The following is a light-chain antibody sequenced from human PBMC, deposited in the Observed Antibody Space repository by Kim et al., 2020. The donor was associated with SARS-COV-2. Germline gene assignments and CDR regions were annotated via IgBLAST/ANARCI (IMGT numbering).Light chain of an antibody. CDR1: SLRSYY. J-gene: IGLJ3*02. CDR3: NSRHSSGNHRV. V-gene: IGLV3-19*01. CDR2: GKN. Sequence: MGQKVRITCQGDSLRSYYASWYQQKPGQAPVLVIYGKNNRPSGIPDRFSGSSSGNTASLTITGAQAEDEADYYCNSRHSSGNHRVFDGGTQLTVL.